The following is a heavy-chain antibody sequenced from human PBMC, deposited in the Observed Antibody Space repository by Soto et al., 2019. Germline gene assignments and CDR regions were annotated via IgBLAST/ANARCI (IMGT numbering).Heavy chain of an antibody. Sequence: KAGGSLRLSCAASGFIFSDYHMTWIRQAPGKGLECVSYISSSGDTIYYADSVKGRFTISRDNGKNSLYLQMNSLRADDTAVYCCARDRRISGVDRGLDYWGQGTSVTVSS. D-gene: IGHD2-21*01. V-gene: IGHV3-11*01. J-gene: IGHJ4*02. CDR1: GFIFSDYH. CDR3: ARDRRISGVDRGLDY. CDR2: ISSSGDTI.